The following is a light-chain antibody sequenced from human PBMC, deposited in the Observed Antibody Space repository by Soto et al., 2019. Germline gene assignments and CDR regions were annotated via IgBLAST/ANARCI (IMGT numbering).Light chain of an antibody. CDR2: WAS. J-gene: IGKJ1*01. Sequence: DIVMTQSPDSLAVSLGERATINCKSSQSVLYSSNNKNCLAWYQQKPGQPPKLLIYWASTRESGVPDRFSGSGSGTDFTLTISSLQAEDVAVYYCQKYYSTTRTFGKGTKVEIK. CDR1: QSVLYSSNNKNC. V-gene: IGKV4-1*01. CDR3: QKYYSTTRT.